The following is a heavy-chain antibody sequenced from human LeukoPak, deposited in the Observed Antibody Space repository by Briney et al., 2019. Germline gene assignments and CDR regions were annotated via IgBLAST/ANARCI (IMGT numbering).Heavy chain of an antibody. CDR1: GYSLISYW. Sequence: GESLKISCKGSGYSLISYWIGWVRQMPGKGLEWMGIICPDDSDTRYSPSFQGQVTISADKSISTAYLQWSSLKASDTAMYYCATYAGSYSKYFQHWGQGTLVTVSS. J-gene: IGHJ1*01. D-gene: IGHD3-10*01. CDR2: ICPDDSDT. CDR3: ATYAGSYSKYFQH. V-gene: IGHV5-51*01.